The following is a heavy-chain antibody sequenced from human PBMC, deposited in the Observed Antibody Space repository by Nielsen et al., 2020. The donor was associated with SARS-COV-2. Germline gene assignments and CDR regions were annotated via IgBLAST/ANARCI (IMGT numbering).Heavy chain of an antibody. Sequence: LRLSCTVSGGSFSSGGYYWSWIRHHPGKGLEWIGYIYFSGRACYNPSLKSRVTISVDTSKNQFSLSLRSVTAADTAVYYCARESSGYDHYNYGMDVWGQGTTVTVSS. J-gene: IGHJ6*02. CDR2: IYFSGRA. CDR1: GGSFSSGGYY. D-gene: IGHD5-12*01. V-gene: IGHV4-31*03. CDR3: ARESSGYDHYNYGMDV.